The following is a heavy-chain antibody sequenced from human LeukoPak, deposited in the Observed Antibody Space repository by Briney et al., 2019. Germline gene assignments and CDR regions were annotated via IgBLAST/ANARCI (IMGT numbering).Heavy chain of an antibody. V-gene: IGHV3-7*01. CDR1: GFTFSRSW. Sequence: PGGSLRLSCVASGFTFSRSWMDWVRQAPGKGLEWVANIKEDGCQTYYVDSAKGRFTISRDNAKNSLYLQMDSLRVEDTAIYYCANSLDYWGRGTLVTVSS. CDR2: IKEDGCQT. J-gene: IGHJ4*02. CDR3: ANSLDY. D-gene: IGHD2-21*01.